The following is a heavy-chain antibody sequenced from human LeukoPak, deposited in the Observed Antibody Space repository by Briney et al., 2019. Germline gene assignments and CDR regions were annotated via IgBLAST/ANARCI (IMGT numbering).Heavy chain of an antibody. CDR1: GFTFSSYA. J-gene: IGHJ4*02. CDR3: AREAIQDVEVFDY. V-gene: IGHV3-30-3*01. Sequence: PGRSLRLSCAASGFTFSSYAMHWVRKAPGKGLEWVAVISYDGSNKYYADSVKGRFTISRDNSKNTLYLQMNSLRAEDTAVYYCAREAIQDVEVFDYWGQGTLVTVSS. CDR2: ISYDGSNK. D-gene: IGHD2-21*01.